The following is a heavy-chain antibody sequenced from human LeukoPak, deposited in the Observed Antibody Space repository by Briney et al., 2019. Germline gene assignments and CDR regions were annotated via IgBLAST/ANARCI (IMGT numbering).Heavy chain of an antibody. CDR3: VRDKSGSALAWFDP. CDR1: GGSIGSFF. J-gene: IGHJ5*02. V-gene: IGHV4-59*01. CDR2: VSDGGST. D-gene: IGHD3-10*01. Sequence: SETLSLTCTVSGGSIGSFFWSWIRQPPGKGLEWIGFVSDGGSTNYNPSLQSRVTISGDTSKNQFSLKLSSVTAADTAVYYCVRDKSGSALAWFDPGGQGTLVTVPS.